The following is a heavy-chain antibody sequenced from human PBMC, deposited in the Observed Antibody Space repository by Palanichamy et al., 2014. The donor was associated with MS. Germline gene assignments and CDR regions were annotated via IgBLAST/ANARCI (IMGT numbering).Heavy chain of an antibody. Sequence: EVQLVESGGGLVQPGGSLRLSCAASGFSVGSSYMSWVRQAPGKGLEWVSVLYSGGLTYYADSVKGRFTISRDSSKNTLYVQMNSLRAEDTAVYYCARGGCTDARCYYFDYWGQGTLVTVSS. D-gene: IGHD2-8*01. V-gene: IGHV3-66*01. J-gene: IGHJ4*02. CDR3: ARGGCTDARCYYFDY. CDR1: GFSVGSSY. CDR2: LYSGGLT.